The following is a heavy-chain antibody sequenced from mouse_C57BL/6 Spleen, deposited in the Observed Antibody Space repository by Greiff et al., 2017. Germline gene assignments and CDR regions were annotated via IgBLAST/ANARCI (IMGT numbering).Heavy chain of an antibody. V-gene: IGHV14-2*01. J-gene: IGHJ2*01. Sequence: EVQLVESGAELVKPGASVKLSCTASGFNIKDYYMPWVKQRTEQGLEWIGRIDPEDGETKYAPKFQGKATITADTSSNTAYLQLSSLTTEDTAVYHCARSRGYGPFDYWGQGTTLTVSS. D-gene: IGHD2-2*01. CDR2: IDPEDGET. CDR1: GFNIKDYY. CDR3: ARSRGYGPFDY.